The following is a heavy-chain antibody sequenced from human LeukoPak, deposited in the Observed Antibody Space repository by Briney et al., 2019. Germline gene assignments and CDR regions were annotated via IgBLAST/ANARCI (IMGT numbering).Heavy chain of an antibody. CDR3: ARGRGSSSWYYFDY. CDR1: GVSIRSAGYS. CDR2: IYYSGST. V-gene: IGHV4-30-4*07. D-gene: IGHD6-13*01. Sequence: PSQTLSLTCAVSGVSIRSAGYSYYWIRQPPGKGLEWIGYIYYSGSTNYNPSLKSRVTISVDTSKNQFSLKLSSVTAADTAVYYCARGRGSSSWYYFDYWGQGTLVTVSS. J-gene: IGHJ4*02.